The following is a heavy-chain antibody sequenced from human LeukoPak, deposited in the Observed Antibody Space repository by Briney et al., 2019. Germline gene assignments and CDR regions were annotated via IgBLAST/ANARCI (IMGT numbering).Heavy chain of an antibody. V-gene: IGHV4-34*01. J-gene: IGHJ4*02. Sequence: SETLSLTCAVYGGSFSSYYWSWIRQPPGKGLEWIGEINHSGSTNYNPSLKSRVTISVDTSKNQFSLKLSSVTAADTAVYYCARNRWSQYYYDTNPKYYFDYWGQGTLVTVSS. CDR2: INHSGST. CDR1: GGSFSSYY. D-gene: IGHD3-22*01. CDR3: ARNRWSQYYYDTNPKYYFDY.